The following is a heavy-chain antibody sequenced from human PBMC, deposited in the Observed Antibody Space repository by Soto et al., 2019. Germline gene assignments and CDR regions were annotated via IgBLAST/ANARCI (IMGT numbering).Heavy chain of an antibody. J-gene: IGHJ4*02. V-gene: IGHV3-48*01. CDR1: GFTFSTYN. Sequence: PGGSLRLSCAASGFTFSTYNMNWVRQAPGKGLEWVSYISSSGGTKYYVDSVKGRFTISRDNSQHTLYLQMNSLRAEDTAVYYCAGSGGSIIDYWGQGTPVTVSS. CDR2: ISSSGGTK. D-gene: IGHD6-25*01. CDR3: AGSGGSIIDY.